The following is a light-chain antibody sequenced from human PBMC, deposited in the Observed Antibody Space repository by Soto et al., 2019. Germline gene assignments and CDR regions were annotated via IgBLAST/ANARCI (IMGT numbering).Light chain of an antibody. CDR1: QDISNY. J-gene: IGKJ1*01. Sequence: DIQMTQSPSSLSASVGDRVTITCQASQDISNYLNWYQQKPGKAPKLLIYDASNLETGVPSRFSGSGSGTDFTFPISSLQPEDIATYYCQQYDNLPTWTFGQGTKVDIK. V-gene: IGKV1-33*01. CDR2: DAS. CDR3: QQYDNLPTWT.